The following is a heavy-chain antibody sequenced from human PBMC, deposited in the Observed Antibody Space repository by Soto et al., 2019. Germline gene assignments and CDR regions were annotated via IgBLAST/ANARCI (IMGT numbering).Heavy chain of an antibody. V-gene: IGHV1-69*12. CDR2: IIPIFGTA. CDR3: ARDQNYYGSGSYYNGDYYYYGMDV. Sequence: QVQLVQSGAEVKKPGSSVKVSCKASGGTFSSYAISWVRQAPGQGLEWMGGIIPIFGTANYAQKFQGRVTITADESTSTAYMALSSLRSEDTAVYYCARDQNYYGSGSYYNGDYYYYGMDVWGQGTTVTVSS. D-gene: IGHD3-10*01. J-gene: IGHJ6*02. CDR1: GGTFSSYA.